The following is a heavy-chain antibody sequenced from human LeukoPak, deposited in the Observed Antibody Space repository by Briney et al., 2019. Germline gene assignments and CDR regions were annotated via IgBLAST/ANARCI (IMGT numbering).Heavy chain of an antibody. CDR3: TTTGAPYGRAFDY. V-gene: IGHV3-15*01. D-gene: IGHD3-10*01. CDR1: GFTFSDAW. J-gene: IGHJ4*02. Sequence: GGSLRLSCAASGFTFSDAWMSWVRQAPGKGLDWVGRIYSKTDGGTTDYSAPVKGRFTISRDDSQNTLYLQMNSLKTEDTAVYYCTTTGAPYGRAFDYWGQGTLVTVSS. CDR2: IYSKTDGGTT.